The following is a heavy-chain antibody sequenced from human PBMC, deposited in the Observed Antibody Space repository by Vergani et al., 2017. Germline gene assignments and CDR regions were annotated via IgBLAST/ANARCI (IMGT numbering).Heavy chain of an antibody. CDR1: GGTFSSYA. D-gene: IGHD2-2*01. CDR3: ARGFRGMYQLLYFDY. CDR2: IIPIFGTA. V-gene: IGHV1-69*14. Sequence: QVQLVQSGAEVKKPGSSVKVSCKASGGTFSSYAISWLRQAPGQGLEWMGRIIPIFGTANYAQKFQGRVTITADKSTSTAYMELSSLRSEDTAVYYCARGFRGMYQLLYFDYWGQGTLVTVSS. J-gene: IGHJ4*02.